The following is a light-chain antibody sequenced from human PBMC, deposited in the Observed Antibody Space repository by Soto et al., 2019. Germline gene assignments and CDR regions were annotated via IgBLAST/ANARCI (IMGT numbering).Light chain of an antibody. Sequence: QSALTQPASVSGSPGQSITISCTGTSSDVGGYDYVSWYQQHPGKAPKLMIYDVSNRPSGVSNRFSGSKSGNTASLTISGLQAEDVADYYCSSSTSSSTLVVFGGGTKLTVL. CDR1: SSDVGGYDY. V-gene: IGLV2-14*03. CDR3: SSSTSSSTLVV. CDR2: DVS. J-gene: IGLJ2*01.